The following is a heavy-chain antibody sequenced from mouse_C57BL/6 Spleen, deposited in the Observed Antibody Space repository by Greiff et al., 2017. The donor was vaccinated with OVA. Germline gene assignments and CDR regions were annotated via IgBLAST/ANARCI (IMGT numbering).Heavy chain of an antibody. D-gene: IGHD1-1*01. CDR3: ARGGYYGSSGAY. Sequence: VKLQESGAELVRPGTSVKVSCKASGYAFTNYLIEWVKQRPGQGLEWIGVINPGSGGTNYNEKFKGKATLTADKSSSTAYMQLSSLTSEDSAVYFCARGGYYGSSGAYWGQGTLVTVSA. V-gene: IGHV1-54*01. CDR1: GYAFTNYL. J-gene: IGHJ3*01. CDR2: INPGSGGT.